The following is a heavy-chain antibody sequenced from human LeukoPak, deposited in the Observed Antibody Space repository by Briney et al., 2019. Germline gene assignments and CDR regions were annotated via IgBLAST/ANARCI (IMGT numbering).Heavy chain of an antibody. Sequence: GGSLRLSCAASGFTFSSYGMHWVRQAPGKGLEWVAFIRYDGSNKYYADSVKGRFTISRDNSKNTLYLQMNSLRAEDTAMYYCAKDTTPPKAGFDPWGQGTLVTVSS. CDR2: IRYDGSNK. J-gene: IGHJ5*02. CDR1: GFTFSSYG. CDR3: AKDTTPPKAGFDP. D-gene: IGHD1-14*01. V-gene: IGHV3-30*02.